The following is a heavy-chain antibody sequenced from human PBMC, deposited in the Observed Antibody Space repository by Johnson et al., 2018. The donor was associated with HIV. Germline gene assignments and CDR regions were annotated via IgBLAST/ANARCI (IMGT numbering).Heavy chain of an antibody. Sequence: QVQLVESGGGLVQPGGSLRLSCAASGFTFSSYGMHWVRQAPGKGLEWVTFIRYDGSNKYYADSVKGRFTISRDNSKNMLYLQMNSLGAGDTALDYCAKGEQVGSVASALEMWGQGTLVTVAS. J-gene: IGHJ3*02. CDR2: IRYDGSNK. CDR3: AKGEQVGSVASALEM. D-gene: IGHD1/OR15-1a*01. V-gene: IGHV3-30*02. CDR1: GFTFSSYG.